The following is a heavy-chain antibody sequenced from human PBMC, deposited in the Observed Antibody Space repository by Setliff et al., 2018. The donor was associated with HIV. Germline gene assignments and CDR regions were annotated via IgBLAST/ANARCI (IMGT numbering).Heavy chain of an antibody. V-gene: IGHV3-21*01. CDR1: RSTFSYYN. Sequence: NPGGSLRLSCAASRSTFSYYNMYWLRHAPGEGLEWVSSISGNSDHRYYAYSVKGRFTISSDNAKNSLYLQMNSLRAEDTALYYCARGYSTNWLAAFDIWGQGTMVTVSS. D-gene: IGHD6-13*01. CDR3: ARGYSTNWLAAFDI. J-gene: IGHJ3*02. CDR2: ISGNSDHR.